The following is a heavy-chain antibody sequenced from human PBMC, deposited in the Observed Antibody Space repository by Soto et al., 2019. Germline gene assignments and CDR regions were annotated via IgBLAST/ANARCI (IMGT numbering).Heavy chain of an antibody. CDR1: GVTFSSYA. J-gene: IGHJ3*02. CDR3: AKAQLFRFLECAPDGFAI. V-gene: IGHV3-23*01. Sequence: PGGSLRLSCAASGVTFSSYAMSWVRQAPGKGLEWVSAISGSGGRTYYADSVKGRFTISRDTSENTLYLQMNSLRAEDTAVYYCAKAQLFRFLECAPDGFAIWGQGTKVTVSS. D-gene: IGHD3-3*01. CDR2: ISGSGGRT.